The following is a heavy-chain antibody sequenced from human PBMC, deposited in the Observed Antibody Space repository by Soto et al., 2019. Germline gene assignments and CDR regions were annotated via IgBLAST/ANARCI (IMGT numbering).Heavy chain of an antibody. V-gene: IGHV4-39*01. D-gene: IGHD2-2*01. J-gene: IGHJ5*02. CDR3: ARHPAGEDCSSTSCYEWRWFDP. CDR2: IYYSGST. Sequence: SETLSLTCTVSGGSISSSSYYWGWIRQPPGKGLEWIESIYYSGSTYYNPSLKSRVTISVDTSKNQFSLKLSSVTAADTAVYYCARHPAGEDCSSTSCYEWRWFDPWGQGTLVTVSS. CDR1: GGSISSSSYY.